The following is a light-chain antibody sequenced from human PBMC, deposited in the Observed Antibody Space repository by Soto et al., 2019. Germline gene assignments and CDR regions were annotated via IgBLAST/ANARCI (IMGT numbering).Light chain of an antibody. CDR1: QGVSSW. V-gene: IGKV1-12*01. CDR2: AAS. Sequence: TCRASQGVSSWLAWYQQKPGKVPKLLIYAASSLESGVPSRFSGSGSGTDFTLTINSLQPEDFETYYGQQYDNLPITFAQGTRLEIK. J-gene: IGKJ5*01. CDR3: QQYDNLPIT.